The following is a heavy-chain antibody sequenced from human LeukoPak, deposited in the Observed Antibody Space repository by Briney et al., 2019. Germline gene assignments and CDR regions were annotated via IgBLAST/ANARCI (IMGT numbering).Heavy chain of an antibody. CDR1: GFTFSSYG. Sequence: GRSLRLSCAASGFTFSSYGMHWVRQAPGKGLEWVAVISYDGSNKYYADSVKGRFTISRDNSKNTLYLQMNSPRAEDTAVYYCAKLGFVLRYFDWLWGGAIDYWGQGTLVTVSS. CDR3: AKLGFVLRYFDWLWGGAIDY. V-gene: IGHV3-30*18. CDR2: ISYDGSNK. J-gene: IGHJ4*02. D-gene: IGHD3-9*01.